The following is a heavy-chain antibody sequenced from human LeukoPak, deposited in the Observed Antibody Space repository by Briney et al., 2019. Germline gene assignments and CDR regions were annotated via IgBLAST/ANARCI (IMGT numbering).Heavy chain of an antibody. J-gene: IGHJ4*02. Sequence: GGSLRLSCAASGFTFSTYWMHWVRQTPGKGLVWVSRINTDGSTTNYADSVKGRFTISRDNAKNTLYLQMNSLRAEDTAVYYCARVLQGEWFFDYWGQGTLVTVSS. CDR1: GFTFSTYW. V-gene: IGHV3-74*01. D-gene: IGHD3-3*01. CDR3: ARVLQGEWFFDY. CDR2: INTDGSTT.